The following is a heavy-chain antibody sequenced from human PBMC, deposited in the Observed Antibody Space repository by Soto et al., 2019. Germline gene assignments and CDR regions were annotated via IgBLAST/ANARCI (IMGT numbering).Heavy chain of an antibody. V-gene: IGHV4-31*03. Sequence: SETLSLTCTVSGGTISSGGYYWSWIRQHPGKGLEWIGYIYYSGSTYYTPSLKSRVTISIYTSTHQFSLKLTSVTAAATAVYYGGGLEDLLFRGSYWWFDPWGQGTLGTVSS. CDR2: IYYSGST. J-gene: IGHJ5*02. CDR1: GGTISSGGYY. D-gene: IGHD3-10*01. CDR3: GGLEDLLFRGSYWWFDP.